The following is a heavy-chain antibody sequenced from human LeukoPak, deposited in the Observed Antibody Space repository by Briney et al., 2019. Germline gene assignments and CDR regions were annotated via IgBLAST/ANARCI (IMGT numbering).Heavy chain of an antibody. V-gene: IGHV3-21*01. CDR2: ISSSSYYI. J-gene: IGHJ4*02. D-gene: IGHD3-22*01. CDR1: GFTFSSYG. Sequence: GGSLRLSCAASGFTFSSYGIHWVRQAPGKGLEWVSSISSSSYYIYYADSVKGRFTISRDNAKNSLYLQMKSLRAEDTAVYYCARDKDSSSSLDYWGQGTLVTVSS. CDR3: ARDKDSSSSLDY.